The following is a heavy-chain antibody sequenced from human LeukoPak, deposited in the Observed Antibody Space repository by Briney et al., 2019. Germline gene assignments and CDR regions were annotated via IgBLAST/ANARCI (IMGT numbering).Heavy chain of an antibody. Sequence: PGGSLRLSCAASGFTFSSYAMRWVRQAPGKGLEWVSAISGSGGSTYYADSVKGRFTISRDNSKNTLYLQMNSLRAEDTAVYYCAKDYPQWLALYYFDYWGQGTLVTVSS. J-gene: IGHJ4*02. CDR1: GFTFSSYA. V-gene: IGHV3-23*01. CDR3: AKDYPQWLALYYFDY. D-gene: IGHD6-19*01. CDR2: ISGSGGST.